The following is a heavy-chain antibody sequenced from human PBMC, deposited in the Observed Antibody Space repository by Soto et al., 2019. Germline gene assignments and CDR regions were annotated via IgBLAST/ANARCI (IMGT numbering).Heavy chain of an antibody. V-gene: IGHV3-53*01. D-gene: IGHD1-1*01. CDR2: LFDVDGS. CDR3: ATWHEREHAFDV. J-gene: IGHJ3*01. CDR1: GLTISGKK. Sequence: DVQLVESGGGLIQPGESLRLSCAAFGLTISGKKKVAWVRQAPGKGLEWVSALFDVDGSFYADSVTGRFTTSSDSSKTTVYLQMNDLRPDDTAVYYCATWHEREHAFDVWGQGTTVTISS.